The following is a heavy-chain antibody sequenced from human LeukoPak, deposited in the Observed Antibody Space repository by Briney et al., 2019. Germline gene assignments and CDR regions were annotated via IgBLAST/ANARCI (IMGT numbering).Heavy chain of an antibody. Sequence: GGSLRLSCAASGFTVSSNYMTWVRQAPGKGLEWVSLIYSGGSTSYADSVRGGFTTSRDNSKNTLYLQMSSLRAEDTAVYYCAKRGESDGLYYFDYWGQRTLVTVSS. V-gene: IGHV3-66*02. CDR1: GFTVSSNY. J-gene: IGHJ4*02. CDR2: IYSGGST. D-gene: IGHD3-10*01. CDR3: AKRGESDGLYYFDY.